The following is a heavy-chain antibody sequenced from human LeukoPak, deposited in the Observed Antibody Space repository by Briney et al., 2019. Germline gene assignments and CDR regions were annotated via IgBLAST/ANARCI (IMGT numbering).Heavy chain of an antibody. CDR1: GGTFSNYP. Sequence: ASVKVSCKASGGTFSNYPISWVRQAPGQGLEWMGGIIPIFGTANYAQKLQGRVTITADKSTSTAYMELSSLRSEDTAVYYCARGYYDSSDFEYFHHWGQGTLVTVSS. CDR2: IIPIFGTA. D-gene: IGHD3-22*01. J-gene: IGHJ1*01. CDR3: ARGYYDSSDFEYFHH. V-gene: IGHV1-69*06.